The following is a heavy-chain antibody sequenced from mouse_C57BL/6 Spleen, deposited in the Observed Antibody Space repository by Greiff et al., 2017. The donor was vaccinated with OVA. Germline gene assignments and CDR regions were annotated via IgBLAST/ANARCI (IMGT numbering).Heavy chain of an antibody. CDR2: IRLKSDNYAT. Sequence: DVMLVESGGGLVQPGGSMKLSCVASGFTFSNYWMNWVRQSPEKGLEWVAQIRLKSDNYATHYAESVKGRFTISRDDSKSSVYLQMNNLRAEDTGIYYCTGRGYYYFDYWGQGTTLTVSS. D-gene: IGHD2-3*01. CDR3: TGRGYYYFDY. CDR1: GFTFSNYW. J-gene: IGHJ2*01. V-gene: IGHV6-3*01.